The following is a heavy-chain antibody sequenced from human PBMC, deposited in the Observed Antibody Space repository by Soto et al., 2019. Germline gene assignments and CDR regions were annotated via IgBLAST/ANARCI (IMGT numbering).Heavy chain of an antibody. Sequence: SVKVSCKASGDTDTNYVISWVRQAPGQGLEWMGGIFPKFRTTYSAQKLQDRLTITADESTSTVYMQLSSLRLDDAAVYYCEAEMTFGKLSVVWGQGTTVTVSS. CDR1: GDTDTNYV. V-gene: IGHV1-69*13. J-gene: IGHJ6*02. D-gene: IGHD3-16*02. CDR3: EAEMTFGKLSVV. CDR2: IFPKFRTT.